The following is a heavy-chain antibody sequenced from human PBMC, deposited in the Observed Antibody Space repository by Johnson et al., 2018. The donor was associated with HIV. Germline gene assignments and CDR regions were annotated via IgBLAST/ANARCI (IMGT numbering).Heavy chain of an antibody. V-gene: IGHV3-66*02. CDR3: AGAPTYYNFWSGTSGAFDI. D-gene: IGHD3-3*01. CDR1: GFTVSSNY. Sequence: MQLVESGGGWVKPGGSLRLSCAASGFTVSSNYMSWVRQAPGKGLAWVSVIYTGGTTYYADSVKGRFTISRDNSKNTLYLQMNSLRAEDTAVYYCAGAPTYYNFWSGTSGAFDIWGQGTMVTVSS. J-gene: IGHJ3*02. CDR2: IYTGGTT.